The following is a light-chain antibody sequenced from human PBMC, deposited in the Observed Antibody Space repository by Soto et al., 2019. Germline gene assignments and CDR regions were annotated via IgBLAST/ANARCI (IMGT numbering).Light chain of an antibody. CDR2: DAS. CDR1: QSISSY. CDR3: QQRDT. Sequence: EIVLTQSPVTLSLSPGERATLSCRVSQSISSYLAWYQQKPGQAPRLFIYDASNRATGIPARFSGSGSGTDFTLTSSSLQPEDFAVYYFQQRDTFGLGTKLEIK. J-gene: IGKJ2*01. V-gene: IGKV3-11*01.